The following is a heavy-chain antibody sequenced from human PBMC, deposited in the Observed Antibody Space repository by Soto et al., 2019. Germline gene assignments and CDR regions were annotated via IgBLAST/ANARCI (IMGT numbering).Heavy chain of an antibody. CDR3: ARDESATDAFDI. J-gene: IGHJ3*02. D-gene: IGHD5-12*01. CDR2: IYYSGTT. Sequence: QVQLQESGPGLVKPSQTLSLTCTVSGGSIGSGGYYWSWIRQNPGKGLEWIGYIYYSGTTNYNPSLKSRLTISVDTSKNQFSLKLNSMTAADTAVYYCARDESATDAFDIWGQGTMVTVSS. CDR1: GGSIGSGGYY. V-gene: IGHV4-31*03.